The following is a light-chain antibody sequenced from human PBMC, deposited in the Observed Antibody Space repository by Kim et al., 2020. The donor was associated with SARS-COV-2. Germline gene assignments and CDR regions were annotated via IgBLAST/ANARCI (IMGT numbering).Light chain of an antibody. V-gene: IGKV1-5*03. CDR1: RSISSV. Sequence: SASGGERVTITWRASRSISSVLAWYQQKPGKAPKLLIYKASSLESGVPSMFSGSGSGTEFTLTISSLQPDDFATYYCQQYNSYSYSFGQGTKLEI. CDR3: QQYNSYSYS. CDR2: KAS. J-gene: IGKJ2*03.